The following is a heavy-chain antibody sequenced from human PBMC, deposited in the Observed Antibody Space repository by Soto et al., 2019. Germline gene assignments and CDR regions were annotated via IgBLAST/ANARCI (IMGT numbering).Heavy chain of an antibody. Sequence: SETMYLTRAVYDGSFSGYYWGWIRQPPGKGLEWIGEINHSGSTNYNPSLKSRVTISVDTSKNQFSLKLSSVTAADTAVYYCARVGITMVRGVIRDYYYYGMDVWGQGTTVTVSS. CDR3: ARVGITMVRGVIRDYYYYGMDV. CDR2: INHSGST. CDR1: DGSFSGYY. D-gene: IGHD3-10*01. V-gene: IGHV4-34*01. J-gene: IGHJ6*02.